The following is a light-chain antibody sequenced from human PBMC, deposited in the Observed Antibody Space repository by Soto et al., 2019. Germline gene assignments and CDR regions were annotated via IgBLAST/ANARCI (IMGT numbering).Light chain of an antibody. J-gene: IGKJ1*01. CDR3: QHYNNWPPWT. Sequence: EIVMTQSPATLSVSPGERAILSCRASQSVSSNLAWYQQKPGQAPRLLIYGASTRATGIPARFTGSGSGTEFTLNIRSLQSEDFAVYYCQHYNNWPPWTLGQGTKVDIK. V-gene: IGKV3-15*01. CDR1: QSVSSN. CDR2: GAS.